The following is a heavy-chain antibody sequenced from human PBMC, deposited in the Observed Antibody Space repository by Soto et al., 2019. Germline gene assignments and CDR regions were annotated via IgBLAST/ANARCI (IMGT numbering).Heavy chain of an antibody. Sequence: EVQLVESGGGLAQPGGSLRLSCAAAGFRFSSYWMHWVRQAPGKGLVWVSRIISDGSSADYADSVKGRFSISRDNAKNTRFLQMNSLRAEDTAVYYCARYHYGALDFWGQGALVTVSS. J-gene: IGHJ4*02. CDR1: GFRFSSYW. CDR2: IISDGSSA. CDR3: ARYHYGALDF. V-gene: IGHV3-74*01. D-gene: IGHD4-17*01.